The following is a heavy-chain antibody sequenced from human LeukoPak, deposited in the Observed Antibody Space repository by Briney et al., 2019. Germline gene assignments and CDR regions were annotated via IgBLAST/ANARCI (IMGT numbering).Heavy chain of an antibody. J-gene: IGHJ5*02. CDR1: GFTFSSYG. CDR2: ISYDGSNK. V-gene: IGHV3-30*18. D-gene: IGHD3-22*01. CDR3: AKELYYYDSSGYS. Sequence: GGSLRLSCAASGFTFSSYGMHWVRQAPGKGLEWVAVISYDGSNKYYADSVKGRFTISRDNSKNTLYLQMNSLRAEDTAVYYCAKELYYYDSSGYSWGQGTLVTVSS.